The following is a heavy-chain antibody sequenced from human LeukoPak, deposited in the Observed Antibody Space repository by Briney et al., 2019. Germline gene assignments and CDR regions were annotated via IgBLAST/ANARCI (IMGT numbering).Heavy chain of an antibody. Sequence: GGSLRLSCAASGFTFSSYGMHWVRQAPGKGLEWVAFIRYDGSNKYYADSVKGRFTISRDNSKNTLYLQMNGLRAEDTAVYYCAKSGAILYYYYMDVWGKGTTVTISS. CDR2: IRYDGSNK. J-gene: IGHJ6*03. CDR1: GFTFSSYG. CDR3: AKSGAILYYYYMDV. V-gene: IGHV3-30*02. D-gene: IGHD3-9*01.